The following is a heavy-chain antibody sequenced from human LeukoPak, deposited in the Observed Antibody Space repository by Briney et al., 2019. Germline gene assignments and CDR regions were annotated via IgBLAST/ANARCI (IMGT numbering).Heavy chain of an antibody. V-gene: IGHV3-48*04. CDR1: GFAFSTSG. CDR3: ASGLMDV. J-gene: IGHJ6*02. CDR2: IHKNNTTV. Sequence: TGGSLRLSCVASGFAFSTSGMNWVRQAPGKGLQWLSYIHKNNTTVYYADSVKGRFTISRDNAKNSLYLQMKNLSADDTAVYYCASGLMDVWGQGTTVIVSS.